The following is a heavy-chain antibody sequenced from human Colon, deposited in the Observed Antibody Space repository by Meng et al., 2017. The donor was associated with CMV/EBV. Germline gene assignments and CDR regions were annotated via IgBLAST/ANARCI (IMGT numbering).Heavy chain of an antibody. CDR2: FYGNGGRI. D-gene: IGHD3-16*01. Sequence: SLKISCVASGFTSIDYAMHWLRQAPGKGLEWVSGFYGNGGRIDYADSVKGRFTISRDSAKNSLYLQMNGLRTDDTAVYYCVRDVSPGGADVWGRGTAVTVSS. J-gene: IGHJ6*02. V-gene: IGHV3-9*02. CDR1: GFTSIDYA. CDR3: VRDVSPGGADV.